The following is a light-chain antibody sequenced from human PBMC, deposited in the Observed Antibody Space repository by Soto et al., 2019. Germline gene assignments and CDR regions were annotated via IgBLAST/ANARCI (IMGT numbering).Light chain of an antibody. J-gene: IGLJ3*02. V-gene: IGLV1-40*01. CDR3: QSYDNTLIVPWV. CDR1: SSNIGAGYD. CDR2: RST. Sequence: QSVLTQPPSVSGAPGQGVTISCTGSSSNIGAGYDVHWYRHLPGTAPKLLIHRSTLRTSGVPNRFSASKSGTSASLAITGLRGEDEGEYYGQSYDNTLIVPWVFGGGTKVTVL.